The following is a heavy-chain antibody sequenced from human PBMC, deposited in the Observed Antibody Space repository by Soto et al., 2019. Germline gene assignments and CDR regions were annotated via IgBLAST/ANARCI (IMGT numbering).Heavy chain of an antibody. CDR1: VFTFSSYS. V-gene: IGHV3-21*01. CDR3: ARDRTSAGATRIDY. Sequence: GGSLRLSGAASVFTFSSYSMNWVRQAPGKGLEWVSSISSSSSYIYYADSVKGRFTISRDNAKNSLYLQMNSLRAEDTAVYYCARDRTSAGATRIDYWGQGTLVTVSS. CDR2: ISSSSSYI. J-gene: IGHJ4*02. D-gene: IGHD1-26*01.